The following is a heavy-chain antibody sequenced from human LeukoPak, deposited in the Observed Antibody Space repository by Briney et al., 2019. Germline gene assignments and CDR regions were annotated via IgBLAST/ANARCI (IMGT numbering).Heavy chain of an antibody. CDR2: ISSKGVST. Sequence: PGGSLRLSCSASGFTISLYAMHWVRQAPGKGLEYVSGISSKGVSTYYADSVKGRFTISRDNSKDTLFLQMNSLRPEDTAVYYCVKGGQYSSSSHFDYWGQGTLVTVSS. V-gene: IGHV3-64D*09. D-gene: IGHD6-6*01. CDR3: VKGGQYSSSSHFDY. J-gene: IGHJ4*02. CDR1: GFTISLYA.